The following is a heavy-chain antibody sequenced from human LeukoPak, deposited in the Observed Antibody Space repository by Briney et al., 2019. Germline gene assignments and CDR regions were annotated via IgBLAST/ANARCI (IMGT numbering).Heavy chain of an antibody. D-gene: IGHD5-18*01. J-gene: IGHJ4*02. CDR1: GFTFSSYG. CDR2: ISYDGSNK. V-gene: IGHV3-30*18. Sequence: GGSLRLSCAASGFTFSSYGMHWVRQAPGKGLEWVAVISYDGSNKYYADSVKGRFTISRDNSKNTLYLQMNSLRAEDTAVYYCAKDLQNKAMVLDYWGQGTLVTVSS. CDR3: AKDLQNKAMVLDY.